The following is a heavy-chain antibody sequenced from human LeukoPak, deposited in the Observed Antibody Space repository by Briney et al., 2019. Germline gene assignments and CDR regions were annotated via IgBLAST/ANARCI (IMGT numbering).Heavy chain of an antibody. Sequence: PSETLSFTCTGSGGSISSYYWSWIRQPPGKGLEWIGYIYYSGSTNYNPSLKSRVTISVDTSNHQFSLKLSSVTAADTAVYYCERVSLPEYSTSWFDSWGQGTLVTVSS. CDR2: IYYSGST. V-gene: IGHV4-59*01. J-gene: IGHJ5*01. D-gene: IGHD6-6*01. CDR1: GGSISSYY. CDR3: ERVSLPEYSTSWFDS.